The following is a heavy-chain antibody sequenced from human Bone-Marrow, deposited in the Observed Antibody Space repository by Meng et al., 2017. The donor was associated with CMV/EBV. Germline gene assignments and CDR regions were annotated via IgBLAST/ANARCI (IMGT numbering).Heavy chain of an antibody. V-gene: IGHV3-7*01. D-gene: IGHD3-10*01. CDR2: IKQDGSEK. CDR1: GFTFSSYW. Sequence: GESLKVSCAASGFTFSSYWMSWVRQAPGKGLEWVANIKQDGSEKYYVDSVKGRFTISRDNAKSSLYLQMNSLSAEGTAVYYCVWFGELNIWGQGTLVTVSS. CDR3: VWFGELNI. J-gene: IGHJ4*02.